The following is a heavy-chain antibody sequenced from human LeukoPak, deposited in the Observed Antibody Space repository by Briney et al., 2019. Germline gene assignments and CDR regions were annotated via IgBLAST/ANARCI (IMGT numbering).Heavy chain of an antibody. CDR2: IGGGDSQI. CDR1: GFTYSSFQ. Sequence: GGSLRLSCAASGFTYSSFQMTWVRQAPGKGREGCSYIGGGDSQIYYADSVKGRFTISRDNAKNSLYLQMSSLRAEDTAIYYCARWGHSDYSSFPTKFDYWGQGTLVTVSS. CDR3: ARWGHSDYSSFPTKFDY. J-gene: IGHJ4*02. V-gene: IGHV3-48*03. D-gene: IGHD4-11*01.